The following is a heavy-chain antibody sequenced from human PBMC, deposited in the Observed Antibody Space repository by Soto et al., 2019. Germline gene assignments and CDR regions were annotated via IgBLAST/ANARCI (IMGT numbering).Heavy chain of an antibody. CDR2: IYYSGST. J-gene: IGHJ6*03. D-gene: IGHD4-17*01. CDR1: GGSISSSSYY. V-gene: IGHV4-39*01. Sequence: SETLSLTCTVSGGSISSSSYYWGWIRQPPGKGLEWIGSIYYSGSTYYNPSLKSRVTISVDTSKNQFSLKLSSVTAADTAVYYCASHYGDYVGGNYYYYYYMDVWGKGTTVTVSS. CDR3: ASHYGDYVGGNYYYYYYMDV.